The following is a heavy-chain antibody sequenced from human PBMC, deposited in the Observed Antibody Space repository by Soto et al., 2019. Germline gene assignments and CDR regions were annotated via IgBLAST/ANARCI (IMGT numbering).Heavy chain of an antibody. CDR2: IYPGDSDT. Sequence: GESLKISCKGSGYSFTSYWIGWVRQMPGKGLEWMGIIYPGDSDTRYSPSFQGQVTISADKSISTAYLQWSSLKASDTAMYYCARTERYFDWLSHFDYWGQGTLVTVSS. CDR1: GYSFTSYW. J-gene: IGHJ4*02. CDR3: ARTERYFDWLSHFDY. V-gene: IGHV5-51*01. D-gene: IGHD3-9*01.